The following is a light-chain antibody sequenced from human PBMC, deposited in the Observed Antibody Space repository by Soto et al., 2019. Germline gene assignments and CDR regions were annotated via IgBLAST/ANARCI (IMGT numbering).Light chain of an antibody. Sequence: EIVLTQSPGTPSLSPGERATLSCRASQSVSNSYLAWYQQRPGQAPRLLIYGASTRATGIPDRFSGSGSGKDFTLTISGLEPEDFAVYFCQQYVSSPWTFGQGTKVDIK. CDR3: QQYVSSPWT. J-gene: IGKJ1*01. CDR2: GAS. CDR1: QSVSNSY. V-gene: IGKV3-20*01.